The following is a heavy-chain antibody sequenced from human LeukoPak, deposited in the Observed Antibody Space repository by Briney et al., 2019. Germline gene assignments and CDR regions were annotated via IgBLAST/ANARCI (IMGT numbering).Heavy chain of an antibody. Sequence: PSETLSLTCTVSGGSISSYYWSWIRQPPGKGLEWIGYIYYSGSTNYNPSLKSRVTISVDTSKNQFSLKLSSVTAADTAVYYCARSWDTAMVRDWDQGTLVTVSS. D-gene: IGHD5-18*01. CDR3: ARSWDTAMVRD. CDR1: GGSISSYY. V-gene: IGHV4-59*01. J-gene: IGHJ4*02. CDR2: IYYSGST.